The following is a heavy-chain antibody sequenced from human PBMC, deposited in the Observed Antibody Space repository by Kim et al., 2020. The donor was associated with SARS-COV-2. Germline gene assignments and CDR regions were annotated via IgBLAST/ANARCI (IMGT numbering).Heavy chain of an antibody. CDR1: GFTFSRYW. CDR2: IERDGTKL. V-gene: IGHV3-74*01. Sequence: GSLRLSCAASGFTFSRYWMHWVRQAPGKGLVWVAGIERDGTKLSYADSVKGRFTISRDNAKSTPYLQMNSLRAEDTAVYYCPRGYYYVIDVWGQGTTVTVSS. CDR3: PRGYYYVIDV. D-gene: IGHD3-16*01. J-gene: IGHJ6*02.